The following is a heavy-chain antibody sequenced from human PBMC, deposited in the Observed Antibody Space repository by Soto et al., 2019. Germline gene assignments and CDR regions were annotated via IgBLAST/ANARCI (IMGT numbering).Heavy chain of an antibody. J-gene: IGHJ6*02. Sequence: GASVKVSCKASGFTFTSSAVQWVLQARGQRLEWIGWIVVGSGNTNYAQKFQERVTITRDMSTSTAYMELSSLRSEDTAVYYCAATSHGGYCISTSCYHDGMDVWGQGTTVTVSS. CDR1: GFTFTSSA. CDR3: AATSHGGYCISTSCYHDGMDV. V-gene: IGHV1-58*01. CDR2: IVVGSGNT. D-gene: IGHD2-2*01.